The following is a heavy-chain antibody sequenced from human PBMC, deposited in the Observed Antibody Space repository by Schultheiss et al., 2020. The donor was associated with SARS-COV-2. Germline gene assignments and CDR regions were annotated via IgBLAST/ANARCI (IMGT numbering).Heavy chain of an antibody. CDR2: IYYSGST. D-gene: IGHD5-18*01. CDR1: GGSFSGYY. CDR3: ARNRQLARRGYSYGFDY. V-gene: IGHV4-34*01. Sequence: SETLSLTCAVYGGSFSGYYWSWIRQPPGKGLEWIGSIYYSGSTYYNPSLKSRVTISVDTSKNQFSLKLSSVTAADTAVYYCARNRQLARRGYSYGFDYWGQGTLVTVSS. J-gene: IGHJ4*02.